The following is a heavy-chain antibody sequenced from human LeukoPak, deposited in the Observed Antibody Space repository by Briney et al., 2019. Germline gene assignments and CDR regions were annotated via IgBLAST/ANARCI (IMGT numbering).Heavy chain of an antibody. CDR3: AKDRRGITMVRGVIPWFDP. CDR2: ISGSGGST. V-gene: IGHV3-23*01. Sequence: GGSLRLSCAASGFTFSSYGMSWVRQAPGKGLEWVSAISGSGGSTYYANSVKGRFTISRDNSKNTLYLQMNSLRAEDTAVYYCAKDRRGITMVRGVIPWFDPWGQGTLVTVSS. CDR1: GFTFSSYG. J-gene: IGHJ5*02. D-gene: IGHD3-10*01.